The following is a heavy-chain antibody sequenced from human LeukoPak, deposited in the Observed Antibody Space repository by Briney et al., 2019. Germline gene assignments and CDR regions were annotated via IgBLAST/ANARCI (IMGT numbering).Heavy chain of an antibody. D-gene: IGHD3-3*01. CDR1: GFTFNDHG. J-gene: IGHJ3*02. Sequence: GGSLRLSCAASGFTFNDHGMNWVRQAPGKGLEWVSGITWNGGTTGYADSVRGRFTISRDNAKNSLYLQMNSLRAEDTAVYYCATIFGVVIGAFDIWGQGTMVTVSS. CDR2: ITWNGGTT. CDR3: ATIFGVVIGAFDI. V-gene: IGHV3-20*04.